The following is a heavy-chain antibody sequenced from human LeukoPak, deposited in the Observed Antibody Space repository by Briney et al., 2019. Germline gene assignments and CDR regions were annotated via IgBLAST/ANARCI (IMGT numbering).Heavy chain of an antibody. CDR2: IYTSGST. CDR1: GGSISSYY. Sequence: PSETLPLTCTVSGGSISSYYWSWIRQPAGKGLEWIGRIYTSGSTNYNPSLKSRVTISVDKSKNQFSLKLSSVTAADTAVYYCARAGTDDFWSGYGARRVGWFDPWGQGTPVTVSS. V-gene: IGHV4-4*07. CDR3: ARAGTDDFWSGYGARRVGWFDP. D-gene: IGHD3-3*01. J-gene: IGHJ5*02.